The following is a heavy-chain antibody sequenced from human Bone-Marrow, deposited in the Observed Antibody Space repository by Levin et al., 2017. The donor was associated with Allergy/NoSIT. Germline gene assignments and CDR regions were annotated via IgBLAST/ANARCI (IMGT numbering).Heavy chain of an antibody. CDR2: IDDSGST. J-gene: IGHJ4*02. CDR1: GDSLSSYY. V-gene: IGHV4-59*01. Sequence: TSETLSLTCTVSGDSLSSYYCSWIRQPPGKGLEWIGYIDDSGSTKSSPSLKSRVTMSLDTSKNEFSLKVHSVTAADTAVYYCAREADCSGGTCHDYWGQGTLVTVAS. CDR3: AREADCSGGTCHDY. D-gene: IGHD2-15*01.